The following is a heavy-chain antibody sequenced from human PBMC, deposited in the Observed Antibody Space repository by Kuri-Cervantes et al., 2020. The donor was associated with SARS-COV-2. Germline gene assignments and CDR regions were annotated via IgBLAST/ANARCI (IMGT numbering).Heavy chain of an antibody. V-gene: IGHV4-39*01. CDR2: IYYSGST. J-gene: IGHJ5*02. CDR1: GGSISSSSYY. CDR3: ARQMMSSITIFGVVITRNWFDP. Sequence: SETLSLTCTVSGGSISSSSYYWGWIRQPPGKGLEWIGGIYYSGSTYYNPSLKSRVTISVDTSKNQFSLKLSSVTAADTAVYYCARQMMSSITIFGVVITRNWFDPWGQRTLVTVSS. D-gene: IGHD3-3*01.